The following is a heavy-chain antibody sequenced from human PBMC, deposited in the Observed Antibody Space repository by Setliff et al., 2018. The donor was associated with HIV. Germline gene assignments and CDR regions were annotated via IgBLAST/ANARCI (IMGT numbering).Heavy chain of an antibody. CDR2: IDWDMGSI. CDR3: TLKHT. CDR1: GFTFDDYA. V-gene: IGHV3-9*01. Sequence: PGGSLRLSCAASGFTFDDYAMHWVRQTPGKGLEWVAGIDWDMGSIDYADSVKGRFTISRDNAKNSLYLQMNSLRAEDTAVYYCTLKHTWGQGTLVTVSS. J-gene: IGHJ5*02. D-gene: IGHD2-21*01.